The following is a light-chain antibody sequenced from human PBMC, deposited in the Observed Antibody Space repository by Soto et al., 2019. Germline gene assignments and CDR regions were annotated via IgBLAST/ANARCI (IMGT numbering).Light chain of an antibody. V-gene: IGKV3-20*01. J-gene: IGKJ4*01. Sequence: EIVFTQSPCTLSLSPGERATLSCRASQSVSNNYLAWYRHKPGQAPRLLIYGASSRATDIPDRFSGSGSGTDFTLTISRLEPEDFAVYYCQQYGSSPLTFGGGTKVDIK. CDR3: QQYGSSPLT. CDR2: GAS. CDR1: QSVSNNY.